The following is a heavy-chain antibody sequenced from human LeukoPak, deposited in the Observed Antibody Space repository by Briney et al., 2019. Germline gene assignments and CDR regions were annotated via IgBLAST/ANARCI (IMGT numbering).Heavy chain of an antibody. Sequence: PSETLSLTCAVSGGSISSSNWWSWVRQPPGKGLEWIGEIYHSGSTNYNPSLKSRVTISVDKSKNQFSLKLSSVTAADTAVYYCARELRYFDWLYEHYYFDYWGQGTLVTVSS. CDR2: IYHSGST. CDR1: GGSISSSNW. J-gene: IGHJ4*02. V-gene: IGHV4-4*02. D-gene: IGHD3-9*01. CDR3: ARELRYFDWLYEHYYFDY.